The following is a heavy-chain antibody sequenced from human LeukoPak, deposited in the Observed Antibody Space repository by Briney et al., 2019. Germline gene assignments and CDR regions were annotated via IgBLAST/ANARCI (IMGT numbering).Heavy chain of an antibody. D-gene: IGHD3-22*01. V-gene: IGHV3-15*01. CDR3: TTGPVVVINSFDY. Sequence: GGSLRLSCAASGFTFSSYSMNWVRQAPGKGLEWVGRIKSKTDGGTTDYAAPVKGRFTISRDDSKNTLYLQMNSLKTEDTAVYYCTTGPVVVINSFDYWGQGTLVTVSS. CDR2: IKSKTDGGTT. CDR1: GFTFSSYS. J-gene: IGHJ4*02.